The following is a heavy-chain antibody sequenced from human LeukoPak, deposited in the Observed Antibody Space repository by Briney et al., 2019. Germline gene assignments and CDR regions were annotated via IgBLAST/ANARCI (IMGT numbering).Heavy chain of an antibody. Sequence: PSETLSLTCTVSGGSISSYYWSWIRRPAGKGLEWIGRIYTSGSTNYNPSLKSRVTMSVDTSKNQFSLKLSSVTAADTAVYYCARDSGQHKGYDWSHWGQGTLVTVSP. CDR1: GGSISSYY. D-gene: IGHD5-12*01. CDR3: ARDSGQHKGYDWSH. CDR2: IYTSGST. V-gene: IGHV4-4*07. J-gene: IGHJ4*02.